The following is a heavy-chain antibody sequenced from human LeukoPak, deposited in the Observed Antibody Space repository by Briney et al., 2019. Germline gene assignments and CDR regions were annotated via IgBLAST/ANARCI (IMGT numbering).Heavy chain of an antibody. CDR3: ARVEEYCSSTSCLYGMDV. D-gene: IGHD2-2*01. J-gene: IGHJ6*02. Sequence: PGGSLRLSCAATGFTFRSYAMHWVRPAPGKGLEWVANRKQDGSEKYYVDSVKGRFTISRDNAKNSLYLQMNSLRAEDTAVYYCARVEEYCSSTSCLYGMDVWGQGTTVTVSS. CDR2: RKQDGSEK. CDR1: GFTFRSYA. V-gene: IGHV3-7*01.